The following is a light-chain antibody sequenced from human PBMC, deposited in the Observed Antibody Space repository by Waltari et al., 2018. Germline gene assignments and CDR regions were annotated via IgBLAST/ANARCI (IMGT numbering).Light chain of an antibody. CDR3: QQRSNWPGT. V-gene: IGKV3-11*01. CDR1: QSFRTY. CDR2: DIS. J-gene: IGKJ1*01. Sequence: EIVLTQSPATLSLSPGETATLPCRASQSFRTYLAWYQQRPGQPPRLLIYDISKRAAGIPARFSGSGSGTDFTLTISSLEPEDFAIYYCQQRSNWPGTFGQGTKVEIK.